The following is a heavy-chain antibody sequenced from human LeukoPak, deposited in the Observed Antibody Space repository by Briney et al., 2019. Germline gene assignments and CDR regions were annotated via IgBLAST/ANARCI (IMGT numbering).Heavy chain of an antibody. V-gene: IGHV3-11*01. CDR1: GFVFSDYY. J-gene: IGHJ4*02. D-gene: IGHD6-19*01. Sequence: GGSLRLSCAASGFVFSDYYMSWVRQAPGKGLEGISYISFGGGDKFYADSVEGRFTISRDNAKNSLYLQMNSLRAEDTAVYYCARSRITVASTAWAYWGQGTLVTVSS. CDR3: ARSRITVASTAWAY. CDR2: ISFGGGDK.